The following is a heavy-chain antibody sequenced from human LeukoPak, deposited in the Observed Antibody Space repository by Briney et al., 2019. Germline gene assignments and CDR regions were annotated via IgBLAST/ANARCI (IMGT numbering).Heavy chain of an antibody. J-gene: IGHJ4*02. D-gene: IGHD5-12*01. Sequence: GGSLRLSCAASGFTFSSYAMSWVRQAPGKGLEWVSGISGGGGTTYYADSVQGRFTISRGNSKETLFLQMSSLRAEDTAVYYCAKGDVVTAIFPLDYWGQGTLVIVSS. V-gene: IGHV3-23*01. CDR3: AKGDVVTAIFPLDY. CDR2: ISGGGGTT. CDR1: GFTFSSYA.